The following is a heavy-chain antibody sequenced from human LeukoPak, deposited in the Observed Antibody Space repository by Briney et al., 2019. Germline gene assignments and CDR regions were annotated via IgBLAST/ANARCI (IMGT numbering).Heavy chain of an antibody. CDR3: ARDLSGGSTNWFDP. CDR1: GGSISSYY. J-gene: IGHJ5*02. CDR2: IYYSGST. Sequence: NPSETLSLTCTVSGGSISSYYWSWIRQPPGKGLEWIGYIYYSGSTNYNPSLKSRVTISVDTSKNQFSLKLSSVTAADTAVYYCARDLSGGSTNWFDPWGQGTLVTVSS. D-gene: IGHD2-15*01. V-gene: IGHV4-59*12.